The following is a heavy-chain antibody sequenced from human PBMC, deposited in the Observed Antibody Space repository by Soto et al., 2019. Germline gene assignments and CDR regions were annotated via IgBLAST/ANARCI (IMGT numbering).Heavy chain of an antibody. CDR3: ARYHCSGGSCYYYGMDV. J-gene: IGHJ6*02. CDR2: IYYSGST. CDR1: GGSISSGDYY. Sequence: SETLSLTCTVSGGSISSGDYYWSWIREPPGKGLEWIGYIYYSGSTYYNPSLKSRVTISVDTSKNQFSLKLSSVTAADTAVYYCARYHCSGGSCYYYGMDVWGQGTRVTVSS. D-gene: IGHD2-15*01. V-gene: IGHV4-30-4*01.